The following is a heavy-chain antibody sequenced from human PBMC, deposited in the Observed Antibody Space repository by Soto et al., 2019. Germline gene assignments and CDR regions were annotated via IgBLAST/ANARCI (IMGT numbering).Heavy chain of an antibody. CDR1: GFTFSRYA. CDR2: ISYDGSNK. Sequence: QVQLVESGGGVVQPGRSLRLFCAASGFTFSRYAMHWVRQAPGKGLEWVAVISYDGSNKYYADSVKGRFTISRDNSKNTLYLQMNSLRAEDTAVYYCASGGGVVAMGGFDYWGQGTLVTVSS. D-gene: IGHD3-16*01. CDR3: ASGGGVVAMGGFDY. V-gene: IGHV3-30-3*01. J-gene: IGHJ4*02.